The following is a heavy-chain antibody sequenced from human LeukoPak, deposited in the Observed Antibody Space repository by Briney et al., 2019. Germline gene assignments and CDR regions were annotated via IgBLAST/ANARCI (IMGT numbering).Heavy chain of an antibody. J-gene: IGHJ4*02. V-gene: IGHV3-23*01. CDR3: AKRRSYGDYAKFDY. Sequence: PGESLRLSCVASGFTFSNFGMSWVRQAPGKGLEWVSAISGSGDSTYYGDSVKGRFTMSRDNFKDTLYLQMNSLRVEDTAVYYCAKRRSYGDYAKFDYWGQGTLVTVSS. CDR1: GFTFSNFG. D-gene: IGHD4-17*01. CDR2: ISGSGDST.